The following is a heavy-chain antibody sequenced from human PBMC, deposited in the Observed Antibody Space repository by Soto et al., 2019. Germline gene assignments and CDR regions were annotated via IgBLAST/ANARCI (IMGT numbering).Heavy chain of an antibody. J-gene: IGHJ5*02. CDR3: ASSGYCTNGVCYTLFVP. Sequence: QVQLQESGPGLVKPSQTLSLTCTVSGGSISSGDYYWSWIRQPPGKGLEWIGYIYYSGSTYYNPSLKSRVTISVDTSKNQFSLKLSSVTAADTAVYYCASSGYCTNGVCYTLFVPWGQGTLVTVSS. V-gene: IGHV4-30-4*01. D-gene: IGHD2-8*01. CDR2: IYYSGST. CDR1: GGSISSGDYY.